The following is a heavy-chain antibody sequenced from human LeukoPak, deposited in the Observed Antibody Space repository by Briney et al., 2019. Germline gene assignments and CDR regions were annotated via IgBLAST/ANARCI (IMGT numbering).Heavy chain of an antibody. Sequence: GGSLRLSCAASGFTFSSYSMNWVRQAPGKGLEWVSYISSFSSTIYYADSLMGRFTISRDNAKNSLYLQMNSLRAEDTAVYYCARSPNYKGYFDYWGQGTLVTISS. V-gene: IGHV3-48*04. J-gene: IGHJ4*02. D-gene: IGHD3-10*01. CDR1: GFTFSSYS. CDR2: ISSFSSTI. CDR3: ARSPNYKGYFDY.